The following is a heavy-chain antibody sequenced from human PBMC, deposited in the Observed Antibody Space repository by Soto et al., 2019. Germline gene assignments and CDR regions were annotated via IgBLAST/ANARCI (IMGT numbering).Heavy chain of an antibody. CDR1: GFTFSNYG. Sequence: EVQLLESGGGLVQPGGSLRLSCAASGFTFSNYGMSWVRQAPGKGLEWVSVISGSGANTNYADSVKGRFTVSRDNSKNTVYVQMSSLRADDTALYFCARGRLWGSGTYFGFDYWGQGTLVTVSS. V-gene: IGHV3-23*01. D-gene: IGHD1-26*01. CDR3: ARGRLWGSGTYFGFDY. CDR2: ISGSGANT. J-gene: IGHJ4*02.